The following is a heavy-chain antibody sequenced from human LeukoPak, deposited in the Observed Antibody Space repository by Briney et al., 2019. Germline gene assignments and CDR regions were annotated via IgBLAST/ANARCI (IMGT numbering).Heavy chain of an antibody. J-gene: IGHJ4*02. CDR3: ASPGPAYSYYFDP. V-gene: IGHV4-59*02. CDR1: GFTVSSNS. CDR2: IYYSGST. Sequence: NSGGSLRLSCTVSGFTVSSNSMSWVRQAPGKGLEWIGYIYYSGSTNYNPSLKSRVTISVDTSKNQFSLKLSSVTAADTAVYYCASPGPAYSYYFDPWGQGTLVTVSS. D-gene: IGHD3-16*01.